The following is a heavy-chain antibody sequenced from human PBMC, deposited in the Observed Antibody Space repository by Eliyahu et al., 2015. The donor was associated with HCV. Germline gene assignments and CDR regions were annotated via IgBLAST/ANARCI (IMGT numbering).Heavy chain of an antibody. J-gene: IGHJ3*02. CDR2: IKQDGSEK. V-gene: IGHV3-7*01. D-gene: IGHD3-10*01. CDR1: GFTFXSYW. CDR3: ARVKGVGLLWFGESGAFDI. Sequence: EVQLVESGGGLVQPGGSLRLSCAASGFTFXSYWMRWVRQAPGKGLEWVANIKQDGSEKYYVDSVKGRFTISRDNAKNSLYLQMNSLRAEDTAVYYCARVKGVGLLWFGESGAFDIWGQGTMVTVSS.